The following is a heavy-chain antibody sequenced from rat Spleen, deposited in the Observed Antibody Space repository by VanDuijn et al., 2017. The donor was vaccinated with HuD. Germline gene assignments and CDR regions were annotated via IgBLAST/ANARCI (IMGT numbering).Heavy chain of an antibody. CDR2: ISSGGGGI. J-gene: IGHJ3*01. CDR1: GFTFDSFP. CDR3: TRHEYPGVTTNWFAY. Sequence: EVQLVESGGGLVQPGRSMILSCAASGFTFDSFPMAWVRQAPKKGLEWVAYISSGGGGIYYPDSVQGRFTISRHNAKTTLYLQMDSLRSEDTATYYCTRHEYPGVTTNWFAYWGQGTLVTVSS. D-gene: IGHD1-4*01. V-gene: IGHV5-46*01.